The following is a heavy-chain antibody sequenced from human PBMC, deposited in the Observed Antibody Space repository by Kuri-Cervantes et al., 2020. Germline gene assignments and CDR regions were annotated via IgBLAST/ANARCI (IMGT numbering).Heavy chain of an antibody. D-gene: IGHD3-10*01. CDR3: ARESFYYGSRTSYDFHSYHYMDV. J-gene: IGHJ6*03. Sequence: SETLSLTCTVSGGSISSGSYNWGWIRQPPGKGLEWIGSIYYSGSTYYNPSLKSRLTISLDKSNNQFSLRLTSLTAADTAVYYCARESFYYGSRTSYDFHSYHYMDVWGEGTTVTVSS. V-gene: IGHV4-39*02. CDR1: GGSISSGSYN. CDR2: IYYSGST.